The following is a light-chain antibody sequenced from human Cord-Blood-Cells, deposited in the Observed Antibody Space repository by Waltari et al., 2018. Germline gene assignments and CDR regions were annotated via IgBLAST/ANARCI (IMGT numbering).Light chain of an antibody. CDR3: CSYAGSSIPYV. CDR2: AVS. V-gene: IGLV2-23*02. CDR1: CRDCGSYNL. J-gene: IGLJ1*01. Sequence: QSALTPPASLSRFPGQSITTSCTGTCRDCGSYNLASCYQQHPGKAPKLMIYAVSKRPSGVSNRFSGSKSGNTASLTISGLQAEDEADYYCCSYAGSSIPYVFGTGTKVTVL.